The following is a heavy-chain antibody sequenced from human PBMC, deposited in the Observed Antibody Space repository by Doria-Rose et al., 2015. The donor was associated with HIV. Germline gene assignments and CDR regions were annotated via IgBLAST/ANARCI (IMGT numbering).Heavy chain of an antibody. D-gene: IGHD6-13*01. CDR2: IFSDDER. V-gene: IGHV2-26*01. Sequence: QVTLKESGPVLVKPTETLTLTCTVSGVSLSSPGMGVSWIRQPPGKALEWLANIFSDDERSYKTSLKSRLTISRGTSKSQVVLTMTDMDPVDTATYYCARTKSSGWYHKYYFDFWGQGTLVIVSA. CDR1: GVSLSSPGMG. J-gene: IGHJ4*02. CDR3: ARTKSSGWYHKYYFDF.